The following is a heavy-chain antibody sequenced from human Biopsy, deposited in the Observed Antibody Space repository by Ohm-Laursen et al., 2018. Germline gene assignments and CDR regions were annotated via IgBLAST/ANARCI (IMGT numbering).Heavy chain of an antibody. V-gene: IGHV4-59*01. J-gene: IGHJ2*01. D-gene: IGHD3-22*01. CDR3: AIDREYYSDRTVPGYFDL. CDR2: VCYTGST. Sequence: SETLSLTCTVSGDSISSYYWSWIRQPPGKGLQWIGYVCYTGSTDYNPSLQSRATISVDTSKNHFSLRVRSVTPSDTAIYSRAIDREYYSDRTVPGYFDLWGRGTLFTVSS. CDR1: GDSISSYY.